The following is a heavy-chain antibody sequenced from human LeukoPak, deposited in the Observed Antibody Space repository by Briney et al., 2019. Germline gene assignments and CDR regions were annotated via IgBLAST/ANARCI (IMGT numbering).Heavy chain of an antibody. Sequence: GASVKVSCKVSGYTLTELSIHWVRQAPGKGLEWMGGFDPEDGETIYAQKFQGRVTMTEDTSTDTAYMELSSLRSEDTAVYYCARVFFEDFWNGPVDAFDIWGQGTMVTVSS. CDR3: ARVFFEDFWNGPVDAFDI. CDR1: GYTLTELS. J-gene: IGHJ3*02. V-gene: IGHV1-24*01. D-gene: IGHD3-3*01. CDR2: FDPEDGET.